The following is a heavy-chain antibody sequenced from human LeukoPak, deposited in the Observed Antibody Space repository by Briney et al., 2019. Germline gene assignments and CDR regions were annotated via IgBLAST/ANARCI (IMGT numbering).Heavy chain of an antibody. D-gene: IGHD1-26*01. Sequence: SVKVSSKASGYTFTSYYMHWVRQAPGQGLEWMGGIIPIFGTANYAQKFQGRVTITADESTSTAYMELSSLRSEDTAVYYCARGVGWELLGRAYFDYWGQGTLVTVSS. V-gene: IGHV1-69*13. CDR3: ARGVGWELLGRAYFDY. CDR1: GYTFTSYY. CDR2: IIPIFGTA. J-gene: IGHJ4*02.